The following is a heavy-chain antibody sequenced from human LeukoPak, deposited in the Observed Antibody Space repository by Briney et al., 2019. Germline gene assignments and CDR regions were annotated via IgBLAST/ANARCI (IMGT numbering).Heavy chain of an antibody. J-gene: IGHJ4*02. CDR3: ARDPTDYSNYPL. CDR2: IYTSGST. V-gene: IGHV4-4*07. CDR1: GGSISSYY. D-gene: IGHD4-11*01. Sequence: SETLSLTCTVSGGSISSYYWSWVRQPAGKGLEWIGRIYTSGSTNYNPSLKSRVTMSVDTSKNQFSLKLSSVTAADTAVYYCARDPTDYSNYPLWGQGTLVTVSS.